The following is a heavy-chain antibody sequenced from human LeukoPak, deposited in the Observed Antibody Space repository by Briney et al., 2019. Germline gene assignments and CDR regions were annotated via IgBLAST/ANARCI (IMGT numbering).Heavy chain of an antibody. CDR2: VKRKTDGGTT. CDR1: GFIFSESW. CDR3: TTRVVTTDDY. V-gene: IGHV3-15*01. D-gene: IGHD2-21*02. J-gene: IGHJ4*02. Sequence: GGSLRLSCAASGFIFSESWMNRVRQAPGKGLEWVGRVKRKTDGGTTDYPAPVKGRFTISRDDSKKTLYLQMNSLKTEDTAVYYCTTRVVTTDDYWGQGTLVTVSS.